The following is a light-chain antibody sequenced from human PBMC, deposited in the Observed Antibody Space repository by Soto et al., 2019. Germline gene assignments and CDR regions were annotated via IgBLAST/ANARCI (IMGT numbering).Light chain of an antibody. CDR2: AAS. Sequence: DIQLTHSPSFLSASVGDRVTITCRASQGISSYLAWYQQKPGKAPKLLIYAASTLQSGVPSRFSGSGSGTEFTLTISSLQPEDFATYYCQQLNSFGGGTKVEIK. V-gene: IGKV1-9*01. J-gene: IGKJ4*01. CDR3: QQLNS. CDR1: QGISSY.